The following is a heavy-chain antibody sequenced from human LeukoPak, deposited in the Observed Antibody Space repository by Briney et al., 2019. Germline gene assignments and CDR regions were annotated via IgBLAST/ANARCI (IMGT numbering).Heavy chain of an antibody. CDR2: NSGSSSFT. CDR3: ARWFGSGSYYGY. Sequence: PGGSLRLSCAASGFTFSDYYMSWIRQAPGKGLEWFSYNSGSSSFTKYADSVKGRFTISRDNAKNSLYLQMSSLRAEDTAVYYCARWFGSGSYYGYWGQGTLVTVSS. J-gene: IGHJ4*02. CDR1: GFTFSDYY. V-gene: IGHV3-11*03. D-gene: IGHD3-10*01.